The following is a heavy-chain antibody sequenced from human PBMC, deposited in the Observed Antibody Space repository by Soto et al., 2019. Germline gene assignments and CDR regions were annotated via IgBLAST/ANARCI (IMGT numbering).Heavy chain of an antibody. D-gene: IGHD6-13*01. CDR3: ARGGLQHALDV. CDR2: VNNDGTDT. Sequence: EVQLVESGGGLVQPGGSLRLSCAASGFTFSNYWMYWVRQAPGKGLVWVSRVNNDGTDTTHADSVKGRFTISRDNAENTLYLQMNSLRVEGTAVYYCARGGLQHALDVWGQGSTVTVSS. CDR1: GFTFSNYW. V-gene: IGHV3-74*03. J-gene: IGHJ6*02.